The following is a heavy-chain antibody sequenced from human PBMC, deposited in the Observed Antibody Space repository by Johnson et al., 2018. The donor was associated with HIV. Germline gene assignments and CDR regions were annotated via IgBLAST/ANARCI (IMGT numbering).Heavy chain of an antibody. CDR3: AKAIGDAFDI. CDR2: ISYDGSNK. D-gene: IGHD2/OR15-2a*01. Sequence: QVPLVESGGGLVQPGGSLRLSCAASGFTFSNYGMHWVRQAPGKGLAWVPVISYDGSNKYYADSVKGRFTISRDNSKNTLYLQMNSLRAEDTAVYYCAKAIGDAFDIWGQGTMVTVSS. CDR1: GFTFSNYG. J-gene: IGHJ3*02. V-gene: IGHV3-30*18.